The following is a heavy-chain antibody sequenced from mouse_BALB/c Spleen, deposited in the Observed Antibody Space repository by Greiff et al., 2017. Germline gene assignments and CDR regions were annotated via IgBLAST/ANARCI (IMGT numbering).Heavy chain of an antibody. D-gene: IGHD2-10*02. CDR2: ILPGSGST. V-gene: IGHV1-9*01. CDR1: GYTFSSYW. J-gene: IGHJ3*01. Sequence: QVQLQQSGAELMKPGASVKISCKATGYTFSSYWIEWVKQRPGHGLEWIGEILPGSGSTNYNEKFKGKATFTADTSSNTAYMQLSSLTSEDSAVYYCARAPYGNYERFAYWGQGTLVTVSA. CDR3: ARAPYGNYERFAY.